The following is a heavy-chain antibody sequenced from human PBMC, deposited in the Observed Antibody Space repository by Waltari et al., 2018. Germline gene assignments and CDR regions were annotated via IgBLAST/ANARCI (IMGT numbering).Heavy chain of an antibody. J-gene: IGHJ3*02. V-gene: IGHV4-4*07. D-gene: IGHD4-17*01. CDR1: GGSISSYY. CDR3: ARDRRKSLTTVEAFDI. Sequence: QVQLQESGPGLVKPSETLSLTCTVSGGSISSYYWRWIRQPAGKGLEWIGRIYTSGSTNYNPSLKSRVTMSVDTSKNQFSLKLSSVTAADTAVYYCARDRRKSLTTVEAFDIWGQGTMVTVSS. CDR2: IYTSGST.